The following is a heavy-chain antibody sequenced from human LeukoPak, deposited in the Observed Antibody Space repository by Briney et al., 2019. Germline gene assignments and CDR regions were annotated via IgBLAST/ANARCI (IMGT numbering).Heavy chain of an antibody. CDR1: GFTFSSYG. D-gene: IGHD3-9*01. V-gene: IGHV3-30*02. CDR2: IRYDGSNK. J-gene: IGHJ4*02. CDR3: AKKRMTQYDILTGNDY. Sequence: GGSLRLSCAASGFTFSSYGMRWVRQAPGKGLEWVAFIRYDGSNKYYADSVKGRFTISRDNAKNSLYLQMNSLRAEDTAVYYCAKKRMTQYDILTGNDYWGQGTLVTVSS.